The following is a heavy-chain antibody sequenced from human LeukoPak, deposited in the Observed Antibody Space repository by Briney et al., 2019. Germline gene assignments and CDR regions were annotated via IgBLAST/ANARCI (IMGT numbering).Heavy chain of an antibody. CDR2: ISDSSDTI. J-gene: IGHJ4*02. Sequence: PGGSLRLSCAASGFTFSTYSMNWVRQAPGKGLEWLSYISDSSDTIYYADSVKGRFTISRDNAKNLLYLQINSLRAEDTAVYYCARERPYIWGSYPDFDYWGQGTQVTVSS. V-gene: IGHV3-48*01. CDR3: ARERPYIWGSYPDFDY. CDR1: GFTFSTYS. D-gene: IGHD3-16*02.